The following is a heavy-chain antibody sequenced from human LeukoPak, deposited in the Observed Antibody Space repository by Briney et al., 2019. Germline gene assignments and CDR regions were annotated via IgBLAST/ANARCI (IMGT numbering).Heavy chain of an antibody. CDR1: GFTLRSYA. J-gene: IGHJ4*02. CDR3: ARDYSTGWYYFDY. D-gene: IGHD6-19*01. Sequence: GGSLRLSCAASGFTLRSYAMHWVRQAPGMGLEYVSGISSNGGSTYYSNSVKGRFTISRDNSKNTLYLQMGSLTAEDMAVYYCARDYSTGWYYFDYWGQGTLVTVSS. CDR2: ISSNGGST. V-gene: IGHV3-64*01.